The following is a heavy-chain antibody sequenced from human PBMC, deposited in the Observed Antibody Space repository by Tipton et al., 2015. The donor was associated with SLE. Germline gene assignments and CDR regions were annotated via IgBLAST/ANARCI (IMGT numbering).Heavy chain of an antibody. CDR3: ARQGTGFGSGRDDY. Sequence: TLSLTCTVSGGSINSYYWNWIRQPPGKEPEWIGSVYYSGSTYYTPSLKSRVTTSVDTSKNQFSLSLYSVTVEDTAVYYCARQGTGFGSGRDDYWGQGILVTVSS. V-gene: IGHV4-39*01. D-gene: IGHD1-14*01. CDR1: GGSINSYY. CDR2: VYYSGST. J-gene: IGHJ4*02.